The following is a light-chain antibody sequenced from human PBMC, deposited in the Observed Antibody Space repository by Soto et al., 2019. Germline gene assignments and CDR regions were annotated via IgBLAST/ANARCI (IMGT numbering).Light chain of an antibody. J-gene: IGKJ3*01. Sequence: EIVMTQSPATLSVSPGERATLSCRASQSVSSNLAWYQQKPGQAPRLLIYGASTRATGIPARFSGSGCGTEFTLTISSLQSEDVAVYYCQQYNSWRSGFTFGPGTKVDIK. CDR2: GAS. CDR1: QSVSSN. CDR3: QQYNSWRSGFT. V-gene: IGKV3-15*01.